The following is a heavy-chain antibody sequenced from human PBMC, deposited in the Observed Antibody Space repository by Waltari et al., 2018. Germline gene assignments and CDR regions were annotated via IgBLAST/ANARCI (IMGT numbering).Heavy chain of an antibody. CDR3: ARDSERWLQSPFDY. CDR2: IIPILGIA. Sequence: QVQLVQSGAEVKKPGSSVKVSCKASGGTFSSYAISWVRQAPGQGLEWMGRIIPILGIANYAQKFQGRVTITADKSTSTAYMELSSLRSEDTAVYYCARDSERWLQSPFDYWGQGTLVTVSS. V-gene: IGHV1-69*04. J-gene: IGHJ4*02. D-gene: IGHD4-4*01. CDR1: GGTFSSYA.